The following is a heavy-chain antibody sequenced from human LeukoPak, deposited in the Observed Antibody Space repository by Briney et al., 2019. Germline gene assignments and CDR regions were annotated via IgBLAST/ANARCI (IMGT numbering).Heavy chain of an antibody. CDR3: ARGEEEYTYYYDSSGYSFFDY. Sequence: GASVKVSCKASGSTFSSYAISWVRQAPGQGLEWMGGIIPIFGTANYAQKFQGRVTITADESTSTAYMELSSLRSEDTAVYYCARGEEEYTYYYDSSGYSFFDYWGQGTLVTVSS. CDR2: IIPIFGTA. V-gene: IGHV1-69*13. J-gene: IGHJ4*02. D-gene: IGHD3-22*01. CDR1: GSTFSSYA.